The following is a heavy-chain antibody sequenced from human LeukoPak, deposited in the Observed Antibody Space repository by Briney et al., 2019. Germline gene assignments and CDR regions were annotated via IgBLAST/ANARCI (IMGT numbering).Heavy chain of an antibody. CDR2: IIPIFGTA. Sequence: SVKVSCKASGGTFSSYAISWVRQAPGQGLEWMGRIIPIFGTANYAQKFQGRVPITTDESTSTAYMELSSLRSEDTAVYYCARGLVVITEGLFDYWGQGTLVTVSS. CDR3: ARGLVVITEGLFDY. D-gene: IGHD3-22*01. J-gene: IGHJ4*02. CDR1: GGTFSSYA. V-gene: IGHV1-69*05.